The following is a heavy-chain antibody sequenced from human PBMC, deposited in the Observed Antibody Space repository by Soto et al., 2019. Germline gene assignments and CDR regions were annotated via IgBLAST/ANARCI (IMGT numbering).Heavy chain of an antibody. CDR2: ISSNGRHA. CDR3: ERVPLERH. J-gene: IGHJ4*02. Sequence: QVRLVASGGSVAQPGRSLILSCKGSGFIVSDYALQWVRQAPGKGLEWVSVISSNGRHAYYATSLKGRLTISRDNSTDTLYLQLNSITHEDPGVYYCERVPLERHWGQGTVVTVTS. CDR1: GFIVSDYA. V-gene: IGHV3-30*04.